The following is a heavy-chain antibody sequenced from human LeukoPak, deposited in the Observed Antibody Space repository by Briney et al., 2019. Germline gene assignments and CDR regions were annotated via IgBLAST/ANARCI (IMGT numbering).Heavy chain of an antibody. V-gene: IGHV4-59*01. D-gene: IGHD6-13*01. J-gene: IGHJ4*02. CDR2: IYYSGST. CDR3: ASRGYSSSPGDY. Sequence: SETLSLTCTVSGGSISSYYWSWIRQPPGKGLEWIGYIYYSGSTNYNPSLKSRVTISVDTSKNQFSLKLSSVTAADTAVYYCASRGYSSSPGDYWGQGTLVTVSS. CDR1: GGSISSYY.